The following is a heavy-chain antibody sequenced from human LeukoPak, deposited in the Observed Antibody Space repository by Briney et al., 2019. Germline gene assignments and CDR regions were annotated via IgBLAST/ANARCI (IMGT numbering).Heavy chain of an antibody. CDR1: GMRFSDFY. D-gene: IGHD1-14*01. CDR3: ASGGRAYNF. CDR2: ISSNGNII. J-gene: IGHJ4*02. V-gene: IGHV3-11*01. Sequence: GGSLRLSCAASGMRFSDFYISWMRQAPGKGLEWISFISSNGNIIHYADSAKGRFTISRDNAKNSLYLHMDSLRVEDTATYYCASGGRAYNFWGPGTAVTVSS.